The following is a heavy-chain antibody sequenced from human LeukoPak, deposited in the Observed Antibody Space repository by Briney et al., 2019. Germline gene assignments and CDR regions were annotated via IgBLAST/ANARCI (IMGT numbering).Heavy chain of an antibody. CDR3: ARTESSIAARTRGHWFDP. V-gene: IGHV4-34*01. Sequence: SETLSLTCAVYGGSFSGYYWSRIRQPPGKGLEWIGEINHSGSTNYNPSLKSRVTISVDTSKNQFSLKLSSVTAADTAVYYCARTESSIAARTRGHWFDPWGQGTLVTVSS. CDR2: INHSGST. CDR1: GGSFSGYY. J-gene: IGHJ5*02. D-gene: IGHD6-6*01.